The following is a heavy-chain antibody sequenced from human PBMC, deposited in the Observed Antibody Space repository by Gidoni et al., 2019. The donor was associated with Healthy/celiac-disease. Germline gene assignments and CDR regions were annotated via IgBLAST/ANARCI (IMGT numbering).Heavy chain of an antibody. CDR3: ARAHGDYGTGYYYYYMDV. Sequence: QVQLQESGPGLVKPSQTLSLTCTVSGGSIRRGGYYWSWIRQHPGKGLEWIGYIYYSGSTYYNPSLKSRVTISVDTSKNQFSLKLSSVTAADTAVYYCARAHGDYGTGYYYYYMDVWGKGTTVTVSS. CDR1: GGSIRRGGYY. V-gene: IGHV4-31*03. J-gene: IGHJ6*03. CDR2: IYYSGST. D-gene: IGHD4-17*01.